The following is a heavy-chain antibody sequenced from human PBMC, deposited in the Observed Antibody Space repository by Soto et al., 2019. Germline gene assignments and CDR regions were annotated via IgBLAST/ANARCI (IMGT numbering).Heavy chain of an antibody. V-gene: IGHV4-4*07. CDR1: GDFISNFY. D-gene: IGHD2-8*01. CDR2: ISASGRS. J-gene: IGHJ2*01. CDR3: ARGMGRYFDL. Sequence: QVQLQESGPGLVKPSETLSLTSTVSGDFISNFYWSWIRQPAGKGLQSLGRISASGRSNYNPNRQSRVAMSLDTSKNQFSLSLTSISAADTAVYFCARGMGRYFDLWGRGTLVTVFS.